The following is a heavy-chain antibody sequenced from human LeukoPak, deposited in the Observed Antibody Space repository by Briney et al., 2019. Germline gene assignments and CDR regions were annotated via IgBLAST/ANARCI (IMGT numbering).Heavy chain of an antibody. CDR3: AKAQLGEYNWFDP. CDR2: ISGSGGST. CDR1: GFTFSSYA. V-gene: IGHV3-23*01. J-gene: IGHJ5*02. D-gene: IGHD6-13*01. Sequence: PGGSLRLSCAASGFTFSSYAMSWDRQAPGKGLEWVSAISGSGGSTYYADSVEGRFTISRGNSKNTLYLQMNSLRAEDTAVYYCAKAQLGEYNWFDPWGQGTLVTVSS.